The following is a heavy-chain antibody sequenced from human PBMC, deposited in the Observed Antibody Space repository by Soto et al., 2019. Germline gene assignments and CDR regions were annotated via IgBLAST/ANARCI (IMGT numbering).Heavy chain of an antibody. CDR2: ISGSGGST. CDR3: AKRDYALYYYYGMDV. CDR1: GFTFSSYA. J-gene: IGHJ6*02. Sequence: GGSLRLSCAASGFTFSSYAMSWVRQAPGKGLEWVSAISGSGGSTYYADSVKGRFTISRDNSKNTLYLQMNSLRAEDTAVYYCAKRDYALYYYYGMDVWGQGTTVTVSS. V-gene: IGHV3-23*01. D-gene: IGHD4-17*01.